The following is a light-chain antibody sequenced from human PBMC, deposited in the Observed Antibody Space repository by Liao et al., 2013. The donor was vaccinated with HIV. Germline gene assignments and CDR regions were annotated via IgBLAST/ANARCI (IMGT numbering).Light chain of an antibody. J-gene: IGLJ1*01. CDR1: KLGDKY. CDR3: QVWDSSRDHFYV. CDR2: QDS. Sequence: SYELTQPPSVSVSPGQTASITCSGDKLGDKYACWYQQKPGQSPVLVIYQDSKRPSGIPERFSGSSSGNTATLTISRVEAGDEADYYCQVWDSSRDHFYVFGTGTKVTVL. V-gene: IGLV3-1*01.